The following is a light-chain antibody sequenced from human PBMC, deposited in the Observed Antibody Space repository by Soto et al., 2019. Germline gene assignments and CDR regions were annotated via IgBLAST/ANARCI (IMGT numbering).Light chain of an antibody. V-gene: IGKV3-11*01. CDR3: LHRMNWPLT. J-gene: IGKJ5*01. CDR1: ETVSSY. CDR2: DAS. Sequence: DIVLTQSPVTLSLSPGDRATLSCRASETVSSYLLWYQQKPGQDPRLLIYDASERATGIPARFSGSGSETDFTLTISSLEPEDFGVYYCLHRMNWPLTFGQGKRLEIK.